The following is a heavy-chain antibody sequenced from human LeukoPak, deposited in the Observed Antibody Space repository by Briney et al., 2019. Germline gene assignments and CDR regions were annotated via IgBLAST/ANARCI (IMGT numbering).Heavy chain of an antibody. CDR3: ARIWVAGGF. D-gene: IGHD6-19*01. CDR1: GYPFTDYY. Sequence: ASVKVSCKASGYPFTDYYVQWVRQAPGQGLEWMGWINPNSGGTNYARKFQGRVTMTRDTSISTAYMELSRLTSDDTAVYYCARIWVAGGFWGQGTLVTVSS. CDR2: INPNSGGT. J-gene: IGHJ1*01. V-gene: IGHV1-2*02.